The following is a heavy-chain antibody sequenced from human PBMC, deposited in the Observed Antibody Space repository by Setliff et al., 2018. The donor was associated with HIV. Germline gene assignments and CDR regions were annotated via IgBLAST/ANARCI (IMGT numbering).Heavy chain of an antibody. Sequence: ASVKVSCKASGYTFSTYAISWVRQAPGQGLEWMGWISTYNGNTRYAQKVQGRVTVTTDTSTSTAYMELRSLRSDDTAVYYCARAPSGVVIGPDYWGQGTLVTVSS. D-gene: IGHD3-3*01. CDR2: ISTYNGNT. V-gene: IGHV1-18*01. CDR1: GYTFSTYA. CDR3: ARAPSGVVIGPDY. J-gene: IGHJ4*02.